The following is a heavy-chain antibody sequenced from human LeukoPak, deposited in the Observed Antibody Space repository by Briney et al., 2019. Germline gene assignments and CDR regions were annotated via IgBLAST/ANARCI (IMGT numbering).Heavy chain of an antibody. CDR3: ARRSPGGAADY. CDR2: IFYSGGT. D-gene: IGHD1-26*01. V-gene: IGHV4-59*08. J-gene: IGHJ4*02. Sequence: PSETLSLTCTVSSGSMSSYFWSWIRQPPGKGLEWIGYIFYSGGTNYNPSLKSRVTMSVDTSKNQFSLNLTSVTAADTAFYYCARRSPGGAADYWGQGTLVTVSS. CDR1: SGSMSSYF.